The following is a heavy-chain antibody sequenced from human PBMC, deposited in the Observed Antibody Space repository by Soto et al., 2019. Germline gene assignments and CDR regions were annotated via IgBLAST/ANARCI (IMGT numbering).Heavy chain of an antibody. J-gene: IGHJ4*02. D-gene: IGHD3-9*01. Sequence: ASVKVSCKASGYTFTSYGISWVRQAPGQGLEWMGWINTNNGNTNYARKLQGRVTMTTETSTSTAYMELRSLRSDDMAVYYCARAAFDADDWLSSIDYWGQGTLVTVSS. CDR2: INTNNGNT. CDR1: GYTFTSYG. V-gene: IGHV1-18*03. CDR3: ARAAFDADDWLSSIDY.